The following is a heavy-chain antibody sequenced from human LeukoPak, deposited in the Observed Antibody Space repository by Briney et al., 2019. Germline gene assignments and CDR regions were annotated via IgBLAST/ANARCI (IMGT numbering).Heavy chain of an antibody. Sequence: GGSLRLSCAGSGFIFSSYALSWVRQAPGKGLEWVSAISTSGANTYYADSVRGRFTISRDNSKNTLYLQMNSLKTEDTAVYYCVYYDTSASQGASITDHWGQGALVTVSS. CDR3: VYYDTSASQGASITDH. CDR2: ISTSGANT. J-gene: IGHJ4*02. D-gene: IGHD3-22*01. V-gene: IGHV3-23*01. CDR1: GFIFSSYA.